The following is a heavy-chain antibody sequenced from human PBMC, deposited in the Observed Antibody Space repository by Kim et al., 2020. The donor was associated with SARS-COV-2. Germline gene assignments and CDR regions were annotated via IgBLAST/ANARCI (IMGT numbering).Heavy chain of an antibody. CDR1: GGSISSYY. J-gene: IGHJ5*02. V-gene: IGHV4-59*01. CDR2: IHYSGST. Sequence: SETLSLTCTVSGGSISSYYWSWIRQPPGKGLEWIGYIHYSGSTNYNPAHKSRVTISVDTSKKQSSRKLSSVTAADTAVYYCARGGYSSSWYPNWFDPWGQGTLVTVSS. D-gene: IGHD6-13*01. CDR3: ARGGYSSSWYPNWFDP.